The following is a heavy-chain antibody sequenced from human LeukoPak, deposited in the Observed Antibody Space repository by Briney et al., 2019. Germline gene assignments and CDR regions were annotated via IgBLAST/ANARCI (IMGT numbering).Heavy chain of an antibody. D-gene: IGHD5-12*01. J-gene: IGHJ4*02. V-gene: IGHV1-69*01. CDR1: GGTFSSYA. Sequence: GSSVKVSCKASGGTFSSYAISWVRQAPGQGLEWMGGIIPIFGTANYAQKFQGRVTITADESTSTAYMELSSLRSEDTAVYYCARPSRASGYEPEYYFDYWGQGTLVTVSS. CDR3: ARPSRASGYEPEYYFDY. CDR2: IIPIFGTA.